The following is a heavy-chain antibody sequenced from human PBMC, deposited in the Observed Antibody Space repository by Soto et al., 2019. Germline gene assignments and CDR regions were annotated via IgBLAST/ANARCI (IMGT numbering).Heavy chain of an antibody. CDR3: ARQYYDYVWGSYGYYFDY. CDR1: GFTFSSYE. Sequence: GGSLRLSCAASGFTFSSYEMNWVRQAPGKGLEWVSYISSSGSTIYYADSVKGRFTISRDNAKNSLYLQMNSLRAEDTAVYYCARQYYDYVWGSYGYYFDYWGQGTLVTVSS. D-gene: IGHD3-16*02. J-gene: IGHJ4*02. V-gene: IGHV3-48*03. CDR2: ISSSGSTI.